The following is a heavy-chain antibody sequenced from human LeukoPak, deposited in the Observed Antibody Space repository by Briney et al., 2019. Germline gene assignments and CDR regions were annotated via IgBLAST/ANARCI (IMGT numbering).Heavy chain of an antibody. D-gene: IGHD5-12*01. V-gene: IGHV3-43*02. CDR3: AKDRGYEVVFDP. J-gene: IGHJ5*02. Sequence: GGSLKPSCPAPGNNFNTYAMHWVRQAPGKGLKSVSLISGDGDRTYHADSVKGRFTISRDNDKNSLYLQMNSLRIEDTALYYCAKDRGYEVVFDPWGQGTLVAVSS. CDR1: GNNFNTYA. CDR2: ISGDGDRT.